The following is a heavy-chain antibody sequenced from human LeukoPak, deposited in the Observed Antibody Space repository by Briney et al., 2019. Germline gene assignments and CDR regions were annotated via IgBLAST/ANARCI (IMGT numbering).Heavy chain of an antibody. CDR2: IKQDGSER. V-gene: IGHV3-7*01. CDR1: GFTFSSYW. J-gene: IGHJ3*02. Sequence: GGSLRLSCAASGFTFSSYWMSWVRQAPGKGLEWVANIKQDGSERYYVDSVKGRFTISRDNAKNSLYLQMNSLRAEDTAVYYCARENYYDSSGYAFDIWGQGTMVTVSS. CDR3: ARENYYDSSGYAFDI. D-gene: IGHD3-22*01.